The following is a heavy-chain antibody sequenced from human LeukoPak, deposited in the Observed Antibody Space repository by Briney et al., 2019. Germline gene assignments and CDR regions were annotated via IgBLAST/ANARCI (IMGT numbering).Heavy chain of an antibody. CDR1: GFTFSGYG. Sequence: PGGSLRLSCAASGFTFSGYGMHWVRQAPGKGLEWVAVIWYDGSNKYYADSVKGRFTISRDNSKNTLYLQMNSLRAEDTAVYYCAREYSSGWFFGYWGQRTLVTVSS. D-gene: IGHD6-19*01. V-gene: IGHV3-33*01. CDR3: AREYSSGWFFGY. CDR2: IWYDGSNK. J-gene: IGHJ4*02.